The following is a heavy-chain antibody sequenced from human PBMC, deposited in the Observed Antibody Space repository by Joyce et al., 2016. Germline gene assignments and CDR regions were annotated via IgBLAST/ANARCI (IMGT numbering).Heavy chain of an antibody. CDR3: ARNGAYSQDS. D-gene: IGHD5-12*01. J-gene: IGHJ5*01. CDR2: IYLGGST. Sequence: QVQLQESGPGLVKPSGTLSLTCAVSDGSISSAHWWSWVRQPPGKGLEWIGEIYLGGSTTYNPSLKSRVTISVDKSKNQLSLKMNSVTAADTAVYYCARNGAYSQDSWGQGTLVTVSS. CDR1: DGSISSAHW. V-gene: IGHV4-4*02.